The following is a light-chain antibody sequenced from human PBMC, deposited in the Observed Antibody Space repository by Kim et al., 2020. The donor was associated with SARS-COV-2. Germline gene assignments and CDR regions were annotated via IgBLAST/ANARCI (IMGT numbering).Light chain of an antibody. CDR1: QSVSSD. CDR2: GAS. Sequence: VSPGERVTPSCRASQSVSSDLAWYLHKPGQAPRLLVYGASTRATGIPVRFSSSGSGTEFTLTISSLQSEDFGVYYCHQFKKWPLTFGGGTKVDIK. J-gene: IGKJ4*01. CDR3: HQFKKWPLT. V-gene: IGKV3-15*01.